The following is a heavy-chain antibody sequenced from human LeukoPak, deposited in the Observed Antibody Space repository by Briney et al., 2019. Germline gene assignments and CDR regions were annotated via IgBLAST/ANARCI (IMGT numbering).Heavy chain of an antibody. J-gene: IGHJ4*02. CDR2: ISAYNGNT. Sequence: GASVKVSCKVSGYTLTELSMHWVRQAPGQGLEWMGWISAYNGNTNYAQKLQGRVTMTTDTSTSTAYMELRSLRSDDTAVYYCARDGDYDFWSGTFDYWGQGTLVTVSS. CDR3: ARDGDYDFWSGTFDY. CDR1: GYTLTELS. V-gene: IGHV1-18*01. D-gene: IGHD3-3*01.